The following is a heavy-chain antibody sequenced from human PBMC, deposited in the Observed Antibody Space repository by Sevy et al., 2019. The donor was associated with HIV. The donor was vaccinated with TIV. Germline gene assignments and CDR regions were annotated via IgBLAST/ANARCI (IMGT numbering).Heavy chain of an antibody. CDR3: ARGKSGDGYALNY. Sequence: GGSLRLSCAASGFTVNSNYMNWVRQAPGKGLEGVSVIHSDDTTNNDNSVKNRFTISGDNLKNKMYLHMSSLRAEDTAVYYCARGKSGDGYALNYWGQGTLVTVSS. J-gene: IGHJ4*02. CDR1: GFTVNSNY. D-gene: IGHD5-18*01. V-gene: IGHV3-66*01. CDR2: IHSDDTT.